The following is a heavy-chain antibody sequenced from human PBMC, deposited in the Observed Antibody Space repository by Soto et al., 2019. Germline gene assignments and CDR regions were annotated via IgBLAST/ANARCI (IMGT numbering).Heavy chain of an antibody. Sequence: ASVKVSCKASGYTFTSYGISWVRQAPGQGLEWMGWISAYNGNTNYAQKLQGRVTMTTDTSTSTAYMELRSLRSDDTAVYYCARVPYCSGGSCHSGHFDYWGQGTLVTVSS. D-gene: IGHD2-15*01. CDR3: ARVPYCSGGSCHSGHFDY. J-gene: IGHJ4*02. CDR1: GYTFTSYG. CDR2: ISAYNGNT. V-gene: IGHV1-18*01.